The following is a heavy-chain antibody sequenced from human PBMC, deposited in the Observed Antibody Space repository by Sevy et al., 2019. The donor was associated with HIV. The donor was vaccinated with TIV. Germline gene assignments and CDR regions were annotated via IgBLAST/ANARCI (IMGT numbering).Heavy chain of an antibody. CDR2: IYYSGST. Sequence: SETLSLTCTVSGGSISSGGYYWSWIRQHPGKGLEWIGYIYYSGSTYYNPSLKSRVTISVDTSKNQFSLKLSSVIAADTAVYYCAREGIGYCSGGSCYSTYYFGMDVWGQGTTVTVSS. V-gene: IGHV4-31*03. D-gene: IGHD2-15*01. CDR1: GGSISSGGYY. J-gene: IGHJ6*02. CDR3: AREGIGYCSGGSCYSTYYFGMDV.